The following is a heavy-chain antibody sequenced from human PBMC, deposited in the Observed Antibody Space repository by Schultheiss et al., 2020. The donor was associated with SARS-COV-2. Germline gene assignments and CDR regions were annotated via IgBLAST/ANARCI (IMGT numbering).Heavy chain of an antibody. CDR1: GYTFTSYG. CDR3: ARDFEEDWNPLGRGLPFDP. CDR2: ISAYNGNT. J-gene: IGHJ5*02. D-gene: IGHD3-16*01. Sequence: ASVKVSCKASGYTFTSYGISWVRQAPGQALEWMGWISAYNGNTNYAQKLQGRVTMTTDTSTSTAYMELRSLRSDDTAVYYCARDFEEDWNPLGRGLPFDPWGQGTLVTVSS. V-gene: IGHV1-18*01.